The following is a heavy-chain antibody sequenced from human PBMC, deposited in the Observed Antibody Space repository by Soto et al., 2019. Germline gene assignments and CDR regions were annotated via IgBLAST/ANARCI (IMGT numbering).Heavy chain of an antibody. J-gene: IGHJ4*02. CDR2: ISAYNGNT. D-gene: IGHD3-22*01. V-gene: IGHV1-18*01. CDR1: GYTFTSYG. Sequence: ASVKVSCKASGYTFTSYGISWVRQAPGQGLEWMGWISAYNGNTNYAQRLQGRVTMTTDTSTSTAYMELRSLRSDDTAMYYCARNAAGDSSGCCDYWGQGTLVTVSS. CDR3: ARNAAGDSSGCCDY.